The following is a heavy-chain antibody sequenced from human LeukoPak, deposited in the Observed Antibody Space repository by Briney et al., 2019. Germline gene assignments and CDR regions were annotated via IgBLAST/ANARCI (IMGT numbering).Heavy chain of an antibody. V-gene: IGHV4-38-2*02. CDR1: GYSISSGYY. CDR2: IYHSGST. CDR3: ARNGRGLYYYDSSGYPRSAFDI. Sequence: SETLSLTCTVSGYSISSGYYWGWIRQPPGKGLEWIGSIYHSGSTYYNPSLKSRVTISVDTSKNQFSLKLSSVTAADTAVYYCARNGRGLYYYDSSGYPRSAFDIWGQGTMVTVSS. D-gene: IGHD3-22*01. J-gene: IGHJ3*02.